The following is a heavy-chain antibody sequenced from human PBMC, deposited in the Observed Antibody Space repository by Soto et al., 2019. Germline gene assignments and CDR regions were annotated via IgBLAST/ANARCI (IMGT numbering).Heavy chain of an antibody. Sequence: SVKVSCKASGGTFSSYAISWVRQAPGQGLEWMGGIIPIFGTANYAQKFQGRVTITADESTSTAYMELSSLRSEDTAVYYCARGQSYYYDSSGYYLGSYYFDYWGQGTLVTVSS. CDR3: ARGQSYYYDSSGYYLGSYYFDY. V-gene: IGHV1-69*13. J-gene: IGHJ4*02. D-gene: IGHD3-22*01. CDR2: IIPIFGTA. CDR1: GGTFSSYA.